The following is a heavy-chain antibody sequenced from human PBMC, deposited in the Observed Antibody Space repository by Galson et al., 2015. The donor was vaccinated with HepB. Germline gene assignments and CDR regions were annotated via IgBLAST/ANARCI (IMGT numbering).Heavy chain of an antibody. J-gene: IGHJ5*02. Sequence: SVKVSCKASGGTFSSYAISWVRQAPGQGLEWMGGIIPIFGTANYAQKFQGRVTITADESTSTAYMELSSLRSEDTAVYYCARGGSSGLRGGWFDPRGQGTLVTVSS. CDR2: IIPIFGTA. CDR1: GGTFSSYA. V-gene: IGHV1-69*13. CDR3: ARGGSSGLRGGWFDP. D-gene: IGHD6-19*01.